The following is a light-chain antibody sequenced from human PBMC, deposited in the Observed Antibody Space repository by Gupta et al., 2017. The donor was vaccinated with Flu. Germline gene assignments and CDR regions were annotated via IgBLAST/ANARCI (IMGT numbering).Light chain of an antibody. Sequence: IQLTQSPSSLSASVGDRVTVTCQASQGIQNYLNWYQHKPGKAPTLLVYDASNWETGVPSRFSGSGYGTEFTLTITSRQPEEFAPYYCQHYEDLPLFAFGHGTTV. CDR2: DAS. J-gene: IGKJ3*01. CDR1: QGIQNY. CDR3: QHYEDLPLFA. V-gene: IGKV1-33*01.